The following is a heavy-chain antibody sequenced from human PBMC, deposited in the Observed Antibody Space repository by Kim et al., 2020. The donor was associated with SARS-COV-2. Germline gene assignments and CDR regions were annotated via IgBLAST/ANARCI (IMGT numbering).Heavy chain of an antibody. V-gene: IGHV1-24*01. CDR3: ATLPSAARDNWFDP. D-gene: IGHD2-2*01. CDR1: GYTLTELS. Sequence: ASVKVSCKVSGYTLTELSMHWVRQAPGKGLEWMGGFDPEDGETIYAQKFQGRVTMTEDTSTDTAYMELSSLRSEDTAVYYCATLPSAARDNWFDPWGQGTLVTVSS. CDR2: FDPEDGET. J-gene: IGHJ5*02.